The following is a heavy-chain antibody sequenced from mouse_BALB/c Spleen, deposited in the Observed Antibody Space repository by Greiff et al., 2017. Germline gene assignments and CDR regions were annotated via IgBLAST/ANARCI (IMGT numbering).Heavy chain of an antibody. J-gene: IGHJ1*01. CDR3: ARGWYYDGSSYDWYFDV. V-gene: IGHV5-6-5*01. Sequence: EVKLVESGGGLVKPGGSLKLSCAASGFTFSSYAMSWVRQTPEKRLEWVASISSGGSTYYPDSVKDRFTISRDNARNILYLQMSSLRSEDTAMYYCARGWYYDGSSYDWYFDVWGAGTTVTVSS. CDR1: GFTFSSYA. D-gene: IGHD1-1*01. CDR2: ISSGGST.